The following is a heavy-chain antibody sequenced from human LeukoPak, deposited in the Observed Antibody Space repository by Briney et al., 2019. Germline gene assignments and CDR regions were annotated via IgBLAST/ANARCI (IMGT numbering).Heavy chain of an antibody. V-gene: IGHV3-30-3*02. Sequence: SCKASGYTFTGYYMHWVRQAPGKGLEWVAVISYDGSNKYYADSVKGRFTISRDNSKNTLYLQINSLRAEDTAVYYCAKDDSTAYYYGAAFDFWGQGTMVTVSS. D-gene: IGHD3-22*01. CDR1: GYTFTGYY. CDR3: AKDDSTAYYYGAAFDF. J-gene: IGHJ3*01. CDR2: ISYDGSNK.